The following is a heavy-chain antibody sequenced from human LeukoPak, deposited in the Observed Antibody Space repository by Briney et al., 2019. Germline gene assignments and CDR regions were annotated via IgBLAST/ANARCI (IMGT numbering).Heavy chain of an antibody. V-gene: IGHV3-53*01. Sequence: PGGSLRLSCAASGFTVTSNHMSWVRQAPGKGLEWVSIMYNGGSTYYGDSVKDRFIVSRDNSKNTLYLQLNSLRTEDTAIYYCARLAAHYGMDVWGQGTTVTVSS. CDR3: ARLAAHYGMDV. CDR2: MYNGGST. D-gene: IGHD2-15*01. J-gene: IGHJ6*02. CDR1: GFTVTSNH.